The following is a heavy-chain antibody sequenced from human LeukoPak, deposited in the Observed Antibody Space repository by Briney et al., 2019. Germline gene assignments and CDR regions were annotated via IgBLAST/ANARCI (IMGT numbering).Heavy chain of an antibody. CDR2: IYSGGST. V-gene: IGHV3-53*01. J-gene: IGHJ5*02. Sequence: GGCLRLSCAASGFTVSSNYMSWVRQAPGKGLEWVSVIYSGGSTYYADSVKGRFTISRDTSKNTLCLQMNSLRADDTAVYYCARGGRLLESYRWFDPWGQGTLVTAS. CDR1: GFTVSSNY. CDR3: ARGGRLLESYRWFDP. D-gene: IGHD3-22*01.